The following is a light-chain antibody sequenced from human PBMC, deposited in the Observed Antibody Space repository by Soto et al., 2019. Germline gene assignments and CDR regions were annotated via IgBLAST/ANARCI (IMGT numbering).Light chain of an antibody. J-gene: IGKJ3*01. CDR1: QSINSW. CDR2: DAS. CDR3: QQYKNYPFT. V-gene: IGKV1-5*01. Sequence: DIHMTQSPSTLSASLGDRVSITCRASQSINSWLAWYQQKPGKAPKLLIYDASSLQSGVPSRFSGSESGAEFPLTISGLHPDDFATYYCQQYKNYPFTFGPGTKV.